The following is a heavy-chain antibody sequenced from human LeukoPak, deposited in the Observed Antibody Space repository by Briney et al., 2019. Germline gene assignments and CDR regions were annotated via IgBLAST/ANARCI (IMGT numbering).Heavy chain of an antibody. J-gene: IGHJ4*02. Sequence: GGSLRLSCAASGFTLSSYDMHWVRQAPGKGLEWAAVISYDGSNTYYADSVKARFTISRDNSKNTLYPQMNSLRPEETAVYYCAKEGGTYVSFDYWGQGTLVTVSS. CDR2: ISYDGSNT. CDR1: GFTLSSYD. D-gene: IGHD1-26*01. CDR3: AKEGGTYVSFDY. V-gene: IGHV3-30*18.